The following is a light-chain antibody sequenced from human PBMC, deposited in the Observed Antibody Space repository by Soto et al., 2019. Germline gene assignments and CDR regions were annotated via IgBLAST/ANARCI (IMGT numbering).Light chain of an antibody. Sequence: DIELTQSQSFLSASVGDRVTITCRASQGISNYLAWYQQKPGKAPKLLIFAASTLQSGVPSTFSGSGSGTEFTLTISSLQPEDFATYYCQQLNSYPITFGQGTRLEIK. CDR3: QQLNSYPIT. CDR1: QGISNY. J-gene: IGKJ5*01. CDR2: AAS. V-gene: IGKV1-9*01.